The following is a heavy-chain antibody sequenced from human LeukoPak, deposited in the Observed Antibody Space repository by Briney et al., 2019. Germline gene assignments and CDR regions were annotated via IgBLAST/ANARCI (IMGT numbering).Heavy chain of an antibody. CDR3: ARHSPGHGYFQH. CDR1: GGSISSSSYY. V-gene: IGHV4-39*01. Sequence: SETLSLTCTVSGGSISSSSYYWGWIRQPPGKGLEWIESIYYSGSTYYNPSLKSRVTISVDTSKNQFSLKLSSVTAADTAVYYCARHSPGHGYFQHWGQGTLVTVSS. J-gene: IGHJ1*01. CDR2: IYYSGST.